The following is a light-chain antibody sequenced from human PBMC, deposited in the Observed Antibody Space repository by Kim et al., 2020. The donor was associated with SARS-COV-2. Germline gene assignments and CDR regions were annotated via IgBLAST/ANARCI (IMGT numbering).Light chain of an antibody. Sequence: DIQMTQSPSSLSASVGDRVTITCRASQSISSYLNWYQQKPGKAPKLLIYAASSLQSGVPSRFSGSGSGTDFTLTISSLQPEDFETDYCQQSYSTPWTFGQGTKVDIK. V-gene: IGKV1-39*01. J-gene: IGKJ1*01. CDR3: QQSYSTPWT. CDR2: AAS. CDR1: QSISSY.